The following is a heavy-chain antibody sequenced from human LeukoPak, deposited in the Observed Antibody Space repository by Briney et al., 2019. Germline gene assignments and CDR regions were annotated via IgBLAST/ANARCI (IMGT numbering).Heavy chain of an antibody. D-gene: IGHD4-17*01. CDR2: IYPGDSDT. CDR1: GYSFTSYW. J-gene: IGHJ4*02. V-gene: IGHV5-51*01. CDR3: ARQVNDYGDYEGYYFDY. Sequence: GESLKTSCKGSGYSFTSYWIGWVRQMPGKGLEWMGIIYPGDSDTRYSPSFQGQVTISADKSISTAYLQWSSLKASDTAMYYCARQVNDYGDYEGYYFDYWGQGTLVTVSS.